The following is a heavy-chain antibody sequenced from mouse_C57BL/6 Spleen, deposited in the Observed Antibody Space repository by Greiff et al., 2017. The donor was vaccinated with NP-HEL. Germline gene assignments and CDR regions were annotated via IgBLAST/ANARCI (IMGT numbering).Heavy chain of an antibody. Sequence: QVQLQQPGAELVKPGASVKMSCKASGYTFTSYWITWVKQRPGQGLEWIGDIYPGSGSTNYNEKFKSKATLTVDTSSSTAYMQLSSLTSEDSAVYYCARLGRTAQHWYFDYWGQGTTLTVSS. V-gene: IGHV1-55*01. J-gene: IGHJ2*01. CDR1: GYTFTSYW. CDR3: ARLGRTAQHWYFDY. D-gene: IGHD3-2*02. CDR2: IYPGSGST.